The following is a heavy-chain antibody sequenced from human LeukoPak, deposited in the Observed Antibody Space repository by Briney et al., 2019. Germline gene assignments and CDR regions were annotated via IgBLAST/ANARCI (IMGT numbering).Heavy chain of an antibody. CDR1: GFTFSSYG. CDR2: ISYDGSNK. V-gene: IGHV3-30*18. D-gene: IGHD6-25*01. Sequence: GRSLRLSCAASGFTFSSYGMHWVRQAPGKGLEWVAAISYDGSNKYYADSVKGRFIISRDNSKNTLYLQMNSLRAEDTAVYYCAKDESGDYWGQGTLVTVSS. CDR3: AKDESGDY. J-gene: IGHJ4*02.